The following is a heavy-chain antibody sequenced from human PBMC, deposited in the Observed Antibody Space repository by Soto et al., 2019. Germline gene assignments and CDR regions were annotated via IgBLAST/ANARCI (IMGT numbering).Heavy chain of an antibody. D-gene: IGHD5-12*01. Sequence: ASAKVSWKASGYTFSNYDINWVRQATGQGLEWMGWLNPNTDKTGSAQKFQGRVTMTRNTSISTAYLELSGLRSGDTAVYYCARGIKGLPPSAFDIWGQGTRVTVSS. J-gene: IGHJ3*02. CDR1: GYTFSNYD. CDR2: LNPNTDKT. V-gene: IGHV1-8*01. CDR3: ARGIKGLPPSAFDI.